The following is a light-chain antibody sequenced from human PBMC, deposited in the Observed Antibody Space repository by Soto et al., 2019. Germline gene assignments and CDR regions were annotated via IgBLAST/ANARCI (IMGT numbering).Light chain of an antibody. CDR3: QQYNSYPRT. CDR1: QSISGW. V-gene: IGKV1-5*01. Sequence: EIQLTQSPSTLSASVGDRVTITCRASQSISGWLAWYQQKPGKAPKLLIYDVSSLESGVPSRFSGSGSGTEFTLTISSLQPDDFATYYCQQYNSYPRTFGQGTKVEIK. CDR2: DVS. J-gene: IGKJ1*01.